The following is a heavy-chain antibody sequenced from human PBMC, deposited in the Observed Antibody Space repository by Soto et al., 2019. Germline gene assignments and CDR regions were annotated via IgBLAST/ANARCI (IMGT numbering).Heavy chain of an antibody. Sequence: SETLSLTCTVSCGSFSSCSYYWTWIRQHPGRGLEWIGFIYNSGSTYYTPSLKSRITMSVDTSKNQFSLKLSSVTAADTAVYYCARVGTSSMTTFESGGYFDPWGPGTLVTVSS. CDR2: IYNSGST. D-gene: IGHD3-16*01. J-gene: IGHJ5*02. CDR3: ARVGTSSMTTFESGGYFDP. CDR1: CGSFSSCSYY. V-gene: IGHV4-31*03.